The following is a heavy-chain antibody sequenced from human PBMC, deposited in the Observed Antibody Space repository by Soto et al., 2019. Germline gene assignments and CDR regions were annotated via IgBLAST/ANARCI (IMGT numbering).Heavy chain of an antibody. Sequence: QVQLVQSGAEVKKPGSSVKVSCKASGGTFSSYAISWVRQAPGQGLEWMGGVIPIFGTANYAQKFQGRVKITGDESTSTAYMGLSSLRSEDTAVYYCARGEGYCISTSCYSDYYYGMDVWGQGTTVTVSS. V-gene: IGHV1-69*12. J-gene: IGHJ6*02. CDR1: GGTFSSYA. CDR2: VIPIFGTA. D-gene: IGHD2-2*01. CDR3: ARGEGYCISTSCYSDYYYGMDV.